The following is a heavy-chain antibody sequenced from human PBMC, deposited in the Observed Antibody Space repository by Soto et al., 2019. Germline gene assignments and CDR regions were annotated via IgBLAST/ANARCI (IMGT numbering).Heavy chain of an antibody. J-gene: IGHJ4*02. Sequence: EVQLVESGGGLVQPGGSLRLSCAASGFTFSSYWMHWVRQAPGKGLVWVSRINSDGSSTSYADSVKGRFTISGDNAKNTLYLQMNSLRAEDTAVYYCAREKGVTIHYFDYWGQGTLVTVSS. CDR1: GFTFSSYW. CDR2: INSDGSST. V-gene: IGHV3-74*01. CDR3: AREKGVTIHYFDY. D-gene: IGHD3-3*01.